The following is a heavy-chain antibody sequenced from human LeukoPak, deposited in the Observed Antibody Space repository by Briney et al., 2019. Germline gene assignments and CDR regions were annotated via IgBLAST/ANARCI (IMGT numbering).Heavy chain of an antibody. CDR1: GGSISGYY. CDR3: ARDRLNFFDY. CDR2: IYYSGNT. V-gene: IGHV4-59*01. J-gene: IGHJ4*02. Sequence: SETLSLTCTVSGGSISGYYWSWIRQPPGKGLEWIGYIYYSGNTKYNPSLKSRVTMSVGTSRNQFSLKLSSVTAADTAVYYCARDRLNFFDYWGQGTLVTVSS.